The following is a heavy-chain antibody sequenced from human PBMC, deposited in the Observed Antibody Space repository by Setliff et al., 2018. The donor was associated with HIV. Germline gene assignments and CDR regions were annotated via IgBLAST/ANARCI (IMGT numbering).Heavy chain of an antibody. Sequence: GGSLRLSCAASGFSFGDYYMSWVRQAPGKGLEWISYISRSGSSIYYADSVKGRFTISRDNAKNSLYLRMNSLRVEDTAVYYCARDTELAYVDYWGQGTLVTVSS. CDR2: ISRSGSSI. D-gene: IGHD4-4*01. V-gene: IGHV3-11*01. J-gene: IGHJ4*02. CDR1: GFSFGDYY. CDR3: ARDTELAYVDY.